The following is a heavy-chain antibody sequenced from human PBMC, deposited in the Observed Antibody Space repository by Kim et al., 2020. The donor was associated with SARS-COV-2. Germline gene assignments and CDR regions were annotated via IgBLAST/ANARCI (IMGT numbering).Heavy chain of an antibody. CDR3: ARGGSSSSTFDY. Sequence: GRSLRLSCAGSGFTFSDYYMTWIRQAPGKGLDWVSYISRSSNYKNYADSVKGRFTISRDNAKKSLYLQMNSLRVEDTAVYYCARGGSSSSTFDYWGQGTL. D-gene: IGHD6-6*01. J-gene: IGHJ4*02. CDR2: ISRSSNYK. CDR1: GFTFSDYY. V-gene: IGHV3-11*06.